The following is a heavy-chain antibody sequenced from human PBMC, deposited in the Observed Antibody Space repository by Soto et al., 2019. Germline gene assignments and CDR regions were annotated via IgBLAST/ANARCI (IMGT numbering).Heavy chain of an antibody. CDR2: ASYDGSYK. Sequence: QVQLVESGGGVVQPGRSLRLSCAASGFTFSSFGMHWVRQAPGKGLEWVAVASYDGSYKYYADSVKGRFTISRDNSKKTLYLQMHSLRAEDTAGYYCAKELSVVATAPDCDYWGQGTLVTVSS. D-gene: IGHD5-12*01. CDR1: GFTFSSFG. CDR3: AKELSVVATAPDCDY. V-gene: IGHV3-30*18. J-gene: IGHJ4*02.